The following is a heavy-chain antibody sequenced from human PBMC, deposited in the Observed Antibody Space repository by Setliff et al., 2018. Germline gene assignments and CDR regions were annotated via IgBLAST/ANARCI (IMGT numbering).Heavy chain of an antibody. V-gene: IGHV1-3*01. J-gene: IGHJ4*02. D-gene: IGHD5-18*01. Sequence: GASVKVSCKASRYTFTSYGVHWVRQAPGQRLEWMGWINAANGNTKYSQKFQGRVTITRDTSASTAYMELSSLTSDDTAVYSCAREGVDTSSSTDYRYYFDDWGQGTLVTGSS. CDR3: AREGVDTSSSTDYRYYFDD. CDR1: RYTFTSYG. CDR2: INAANGNT.